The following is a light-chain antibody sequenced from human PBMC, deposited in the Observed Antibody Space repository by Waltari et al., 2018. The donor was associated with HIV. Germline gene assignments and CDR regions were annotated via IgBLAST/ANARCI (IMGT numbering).Light chain of an antibody. CDR1: TSNIETNY. CDR2: GSH. V-gene: IGLV1-47*01. CDR3: ASGDDSLSGVV. J-gene: IGLJ2*01. Sequence: QSVLTQPPSASATPGQRVTISCSGGTSNIETNYVYWYQQPPGTAPKLLIDGSHRRPAGVPGRFSGSKSGTAASLASSGLRSDDEADYYWASGDDSLSGVVFGGGTKLTVL.